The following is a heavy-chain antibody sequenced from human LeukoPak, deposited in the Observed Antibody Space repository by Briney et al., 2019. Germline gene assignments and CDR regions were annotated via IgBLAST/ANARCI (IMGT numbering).Heavy chain of an antibody. V-gene: IGHV3-9*01. Sequence: GGSLRLSCAASGFTFDDYAMHWVRQAPGKGLEWVSGISWNSGSIGYADSVKGRFTISRDNAKNSLYLQMNSLRAEDTALYYCAKDIAAAGVWYFDLWGRGTLVTVSS. D-gene: IGHD6-13*01. CDR2: ISWNSGSI. CDR1: GFTFDDYA. CDR3: AKDIAAAGVWYFDL. J-gene: IGHJ2*01.